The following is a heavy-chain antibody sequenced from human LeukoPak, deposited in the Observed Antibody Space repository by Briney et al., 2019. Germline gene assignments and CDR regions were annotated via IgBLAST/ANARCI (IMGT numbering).Heavy chain of an antibody. Sequence: ASVKVSCKASGGTFSSYAISWVRQAPGQGLEWMGGIIPIFGTANYAQKFQGRVTITADESTSTAYMELSRLRSEDTAVYYCARVTRGYSYGYLDYWGQGTLVTVSS. CDR3: ARVTRGYSYGYLDY. CDR1: GGTFSSYA. D-gene: IGHD5-18*01. V-gene: IGHV1-69*13. CDR2: IIPIFGTA. J-gene: IGHJ4*02.